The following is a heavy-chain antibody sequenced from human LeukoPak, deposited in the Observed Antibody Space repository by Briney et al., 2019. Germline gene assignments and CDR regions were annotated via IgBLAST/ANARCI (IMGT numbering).Heavy chain of an antibody. V-gene: IGHV1-2*02. CDR3: ALNDYGDGLGY. CDR1: GYTFTVYY. J-gene: IGHJ4*02. CDR2: INPTIGVT. Sequence: ASVTVSCKASGYTFTVYYIHWVRQAPGQGLEWMGWINPTIGVTNYAQRFQGRVTMTRDTSFSTAYMELSRLRSDDTAVYYCALNDYGDGLGYWGQGTLDTVFS. D-gene: IGHD4-17*01.